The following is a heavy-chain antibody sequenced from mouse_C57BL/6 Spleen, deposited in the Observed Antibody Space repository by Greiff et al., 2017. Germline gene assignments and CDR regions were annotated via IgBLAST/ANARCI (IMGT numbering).Heavy chain of an antibody. J-gene: IGHJ3*01. CDR1: GFSLTSYG. CDR2: IWGDGST. D-gene: IGHD1-1*01. CDR3: AKPGETYGSSPFAY. V-gene: IGHV2-3*01. Sequence: VQLQQSGPGLVAPSQSLSITCTVSGFSLTSYGVSWVRQPPGKGLEWLGVIWGDGSTNYHSALISRLSISKDNSNSQVFLKLNSRQTDDTATYYCAKPGETYGSSPFAYWGQGTLVTVSA.